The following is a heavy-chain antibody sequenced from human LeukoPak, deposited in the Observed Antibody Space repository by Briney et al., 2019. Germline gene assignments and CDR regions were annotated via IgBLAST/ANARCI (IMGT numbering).Heavy chain of an antibody. V-gene: IGHV3-53*01. CDR1: GFTVSSNY. Sequence: GGSLRLSCAASGFTVSSNYMSWVRQAPGKGLEWVSVIYSGGSTYYADSAKGRFTISRDNSKNTLYLQMNSLRAEDTAVYYCARDQILWFGESSGYYYGMDVWGQGTTVTVSS. CDR3: ARDQILWFGESSGYYYGMDV. J-gene: IGHJ6*02. D-gene: IGHD3-10*01. CDR2: IYSGGST.